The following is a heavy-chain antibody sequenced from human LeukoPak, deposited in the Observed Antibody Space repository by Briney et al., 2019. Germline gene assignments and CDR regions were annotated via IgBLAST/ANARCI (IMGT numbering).Heavy chain of an antibody. Sequence: PSETLSLTCTVSGGSISSYYWSWIRQPPGKGLEWIGYIYYSGSTNYNPSLKSRVTISVDTSKNQFSLKLSSVTAADTAVYYCARTLVERTYYFDYWGQGTLVTVSS. CDR2: IYYSGST. CDR1: GGSISSYY. CDR3: ARTLVERTYYFDY. V-gene: IGHV4-59*01. J-gene: IGHJ4*02. D-gene: IGHD6-6*01.